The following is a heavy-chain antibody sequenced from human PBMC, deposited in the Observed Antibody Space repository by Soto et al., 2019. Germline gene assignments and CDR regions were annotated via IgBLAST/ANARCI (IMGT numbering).Heavy chain of an antibody. D-gene: IGHD2-15*01. CDR2: ISYDGSNK. J-gene: IGHJ4*02. CDR1: GFTFSSYG. V-gene: IGHV3-30*18. CDR3: AKRHCSGGSCYLDY. Sequence: QVHLVESGGGVVQPGRSLRLSCAASGFTFSSYGMHWVRQAPGKGLEWVAVISYDGSNKYYADSVKGRFTISRDNSKNTLYLQMNSLRAEDTAVYYCAKRHCSGGSCYLDYWGQGTLVTVSS.